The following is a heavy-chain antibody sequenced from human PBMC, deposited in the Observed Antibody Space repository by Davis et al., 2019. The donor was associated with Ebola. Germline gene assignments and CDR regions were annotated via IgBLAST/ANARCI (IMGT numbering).Heavy chain of an antibody. CDR2: IKSKTDGGTT. J-gene: IGHJ4*02. CDR1: GFTFSNAW. D-gene: IGHD3-10*01. CDR3: TTVGDYYGSGSYSYYFDY. V-gene: IGHV3-15*07. Sequence: ESLKISCAASGFTFSNAWMNWVRQAPGKGLEWVGRIKSKTDGGTTDYAAPVKGRFTISRDDSKNTLYLQMNSLKTEDTAVYYCTTVGDYYGSGSYSYYFDYWGQGTLVTVSS.